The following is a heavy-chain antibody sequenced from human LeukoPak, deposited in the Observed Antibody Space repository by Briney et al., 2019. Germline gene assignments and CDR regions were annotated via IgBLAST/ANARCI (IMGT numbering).Heavy chain of an antibody. CDR2: INYTGST. J-gene: IGHJ4*02. D-gene: IGHD3-3*01. V-gene: IGHV4-59*08. Sequence: SETLSLTCSVYGGTINNYHWSWLRQPQGRGLEGISYINYTGSTNYNHSLKRRVTISKETSKKQCSRKLNSVTAADTAVFFCARHVAVGETVWGQGTLVTVSS. CDR3: ARHVAVGETV. CDR1: GGTINNYH.